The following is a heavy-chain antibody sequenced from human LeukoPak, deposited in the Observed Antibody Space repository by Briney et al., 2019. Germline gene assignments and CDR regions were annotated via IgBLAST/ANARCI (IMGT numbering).Heavy chain of an antibody. CDR2: ISGSGGST. CDR1: GFTFSSYA. CDR3: AKDGEPDPYYFDY. J-gene: IGHJ4*02. V-gene: IGHV3-23*01. Sequence: GGSLRLSCAASGFTFSSYAMSWVRQAPGKGLERVSAISGSGGSTYYADSVKGRFTISRDNSKNTLYLQMNSLRAEDTAVYYCAKDGEPDPYYFDYWGQGTLVTVSS. D-gene: IGHD1-26*01.